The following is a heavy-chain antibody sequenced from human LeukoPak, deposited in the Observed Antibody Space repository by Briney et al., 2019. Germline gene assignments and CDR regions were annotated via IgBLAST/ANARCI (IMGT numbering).Heavy chain of an antibody. D-gene: IGHD5-18*01. CDR1: GGSISSSSYY. J-gene: IGHJ5*02. CDR2: INHSGST. CDR3: AKYSYGYPNWFDP. V-gene: IGHV4-39*07. Sequence: SETLSLTCTVSGGSISSSSYYWGWIRQPPGKGLEWIGEINHSGSTNYNPSLKSRVTISVDTSKNQFSLKLSSVTAADTAVYYCAKYSYGYPNWFDPWGQGTLVTVSS.